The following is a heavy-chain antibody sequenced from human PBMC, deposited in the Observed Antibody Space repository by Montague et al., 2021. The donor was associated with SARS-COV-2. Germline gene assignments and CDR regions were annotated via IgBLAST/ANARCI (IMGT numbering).Heavy chain of an antibody. CDR3: ARDEYNRYWYKY. CDR1: AGSLSSSSNY. D-gene: IGHD2-8*02. CDR2: VDSAGST. V-gene: IGHV4-39*07. J-gene: IGHJ4*02. Sequence: SETLSLTCTVSAGSLSSSSNYWGWIRQPPGMGLQWIGSVDSAGSTYYXXXLKSRVTISLDTSKSQFSLKQSSVTAADTAVYYCARDEYNRYWYKYWGQGALVTVSS.